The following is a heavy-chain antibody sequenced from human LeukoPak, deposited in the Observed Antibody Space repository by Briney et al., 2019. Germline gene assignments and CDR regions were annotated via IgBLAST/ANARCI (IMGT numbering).Heavy chain of an antibody. CDR3: AREGGHYDSSGYYPDY. V-gene: IGHV4-4*07. D-gene: IGHD3-22*01. J-gene: IGHJ4*02. Sequence: SETLSLTRTVSGGSICSYYWSWIRQPAGKGLEWIGRIYTSGSTNYNPSLKSRVTMSVDTSKNQFSLKLSSVTAADTAVYYCAREGGHYDSSGYYPDYWGQGTLVTVSS. CDR2: IYTSGST. CDR1: GGSICSYY.